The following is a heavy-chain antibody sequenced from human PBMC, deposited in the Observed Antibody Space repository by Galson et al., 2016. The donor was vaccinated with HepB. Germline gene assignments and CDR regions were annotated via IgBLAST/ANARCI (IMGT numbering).Heavy chain of an antibody. Sequence: SLRLSCAASGFTFSSHDMNWVRQAPGKGLEWVSSISSSSAYIYYADSVKGRFTISRDNAKNSLYLQMNSLRAEDTAIYYCARVSRYCPDGCCFSDFWGQGTMVTVSS. CDR2: ISSSSAYI. CDR3: ARVSRYCPDGCCFSDF. CDR1: GFTFSSHD. D-gene: IGHD2-15*01. J-gene: IGHJ3*01. V-gene: IGHV3-21*01.